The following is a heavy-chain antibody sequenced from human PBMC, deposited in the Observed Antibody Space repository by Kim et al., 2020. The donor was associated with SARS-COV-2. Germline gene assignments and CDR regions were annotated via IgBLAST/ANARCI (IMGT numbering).Heavy chain of an antibody. V-gene: IGHV3-74*01. J-gene: IGHJ4*02. Sequence: GGSLRLSCAASGFTFSSKWMHWVRQAPGEGLVWVSHINSDGSNTNYADSVKGRFTISRDNAKNTLYLQMNSLRAEDTAVYYCARSGCTSTSCLDYWGQGTLVTASS. CDR2: INSDGSNT. CDR1: GFTFSSKW. CDR3: ARSGCTSTSCLDY. D-gene: IGHD2-2*01.